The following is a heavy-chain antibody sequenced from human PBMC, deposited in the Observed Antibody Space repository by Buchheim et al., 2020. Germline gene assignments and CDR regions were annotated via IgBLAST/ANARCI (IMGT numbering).Heavy chain of an antibody. V-gene: IGHV3-74*02. J-gene: IGHJ5*02. CDR1: GLTFSSCW. D-gene: IGHD6-13*01. CDR3: AAEPDSSWFDP. CDR2: INSDGRLT. Sequence: EVQLVESGGDLVQPGGSLRLSCAASGLTFSSCWMNWVRQTPGKGLEWVARINSDGRLTNYADSVKGRFTISRDNGKKTLYLQMNSLRAEDTAVYYCAAEPDSSWFDPWGQGTL.